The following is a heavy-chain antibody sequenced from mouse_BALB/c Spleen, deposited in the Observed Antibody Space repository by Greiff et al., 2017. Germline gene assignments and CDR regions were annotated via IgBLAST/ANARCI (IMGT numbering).Heavy chain of an antibody. CDR3: ARRGEVRREFAY. CDR1: GYSITSGY. D-gene: IGHD2-14*01. Sequence: VQLQQSGPSLVKPSQTLSLTCSVTGYSITSGYWNWIRKFPGNKLEYMGYISYSGSTYYNPSLKSRISITRDTSKNQYYLQLNSVTTEDTATYYCARRGEVRREFAYWGQGTLVTVSA. CDR2: ISYSGST. J-gene: IGHJ3*01. V-gene: IGHV3-8*02.